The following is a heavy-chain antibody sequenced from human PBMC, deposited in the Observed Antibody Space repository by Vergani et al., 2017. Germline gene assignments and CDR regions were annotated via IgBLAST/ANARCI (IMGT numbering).Heavy chain of an antibody. D-gene: IGHD2/OR15-2a*01. CDR1: GFTFSNSA. V-gene: IGHV3-23*01. CDR2: ISGHGDRT. CDR3: AREERSNTSPFVGD. J-gene: IGHJ4*02. Sequence: EVHLLESGGGQVEAGGSLRLSCVASGFTFSNSAMIWVGQTSGKGLEWVSAISGHGDRTYYADSVNGRLTISRDNSKNTVYLQMNSLKAEDRATYYCAREERSNTSPFVGDWGQGTLVTV.